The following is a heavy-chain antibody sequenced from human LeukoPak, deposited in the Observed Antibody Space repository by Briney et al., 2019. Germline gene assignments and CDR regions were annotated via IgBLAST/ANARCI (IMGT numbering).Heavy chain of an antibody. V-gene: IGHV3-7*03. CDR3: ARDQYDTWSRRGNFDS. D-gene: IGHD3-3*01. CDR2: MKLDGSEK. Sequence: GGSLRLSCVASGFTFGKYWMSWVRQAPGKGLEWVANMKLDGSEKNYVDSVKGRFTISRDNTKNSLYLQMNSLRVEDTAVFYCARDQYDTWSRRGNFDSWGQGTLVIVSS. J-gene: IGHJ4*02. CDR1: GFTFGKYW.